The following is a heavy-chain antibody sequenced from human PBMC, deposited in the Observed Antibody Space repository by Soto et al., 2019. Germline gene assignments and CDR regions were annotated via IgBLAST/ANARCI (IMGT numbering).Heavy chain of an antibody. J-gene: IGHJ5*02. CDR2: FVPMFGSA. CDR3: AREDDTTGHYSWFDP. V-gene: IGHV1-69*13. CDR1: GTTFDSFT. D-gene: IGHD3-9*01. Sequence: ASVKVSCKSSGTTFDSFTFSWVRQAPGQGLEWMGGFVPMFGSASIAQRFQGRVRITADASTGTGFMELSDLRSEDSAIYYCAREDDTTGHYSWFDPWGPGTLVTVSS.